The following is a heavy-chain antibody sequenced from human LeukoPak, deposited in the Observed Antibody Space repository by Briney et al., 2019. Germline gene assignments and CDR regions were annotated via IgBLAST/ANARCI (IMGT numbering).Heavy chain of an antibody. V-gene: IGHV4-61*02. CDR1: GGSISSGGYY. J-gene: IGHJ6*03. CDR3: AREPMVRGVRGYYYYMDV. D-gene: IGHD3-10*01. Sequence: PSQTLSLTCTVSGGSISSGGYYWSWIRQPAGKGLEWIGRIYTSGSTNYNPSLKSRVTISVDTSKNQFSLKLSSVTAADTAVYYCAREPMVRGVRGYYYYMDVWGKGTTVTISS. CDR2: IYTSGST.